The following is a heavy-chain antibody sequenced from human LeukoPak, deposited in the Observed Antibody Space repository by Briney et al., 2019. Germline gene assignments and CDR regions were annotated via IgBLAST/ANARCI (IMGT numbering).Heavy chain of an antibody. D-gene: IGHD6-13*01. Sequence: ASVKVSCKASGGTFSSYAISWVRQAPGQGLEWMGWINPNSGGTNYAQKFQGRVTMTRDTSISTAYMELSRLRSDDTAVYYCARSRGRAAAGNFDYWGQGTLVTVSS. V-gene: IGHV1-2*02. CDR3: ARSRGRAAAGNFDY. J-gene: IGHJ4*02. CDR1: GGTFSSYA. CDR2: INPNSGGT.